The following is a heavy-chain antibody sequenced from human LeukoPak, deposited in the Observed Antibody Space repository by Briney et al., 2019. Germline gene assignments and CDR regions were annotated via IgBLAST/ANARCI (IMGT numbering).Heavy chain of an antibody. CDR1: GFRFCCFW. CDR2: IKEDGREK. J-gene: IGHJ4*02. V-gene: IGHV3-7*01. D-gene: IGHD6-6*01. CDR3: ARGSEYTSSTNYYFDY. Sequence: GALRLSCAAFGFRFCCFWMSWVRPAPGEGLEWVAHIKEDGREKHYVDSVKGRFTISRDNAKKSLFLHMNSLRVEDTAVYYCARGSEYTSSTNYYFDYWGQGTLVTVSS.